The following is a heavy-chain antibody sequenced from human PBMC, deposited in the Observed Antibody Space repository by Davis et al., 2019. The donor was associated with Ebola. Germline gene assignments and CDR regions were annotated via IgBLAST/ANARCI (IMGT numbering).Heavy chain of an antibody. CDR1: GGFVSSGGYS. CDR2: YYYTGST. J-gene: IGHJ4*02. Sequence: SETLSLTCAVSGGFVSSGGYSWSWIRQPPGKGLEWIGYYYYTGSTYYNPSLKSRITISVDTSKNHFSLKLTSVTAADTAVYYCARVSPYYYDIGGYLPGPYDYWGQGTLVTVSS. CDR3: ARVSPYYYDIGGYLPGPYDY. D-gene: IGHD3-22*01. V-gene: IGHV4-30-2*03.